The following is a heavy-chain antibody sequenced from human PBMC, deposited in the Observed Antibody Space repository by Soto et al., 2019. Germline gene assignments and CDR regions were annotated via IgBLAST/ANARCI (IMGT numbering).Heavy chain of an antibody. D-gene: IGHD3-22*01. CDR1: GFTFSGSA. CDR3: TRPQYDSSGYYYGY. Sequence: EVQLVESGGGLVQPGGPLKLSCAASGFTFSGSAMHWVRQASGKGLEWVGRIRSKANSYATAYAASVKGRFTISRDDSKNTAYLQMNSLKTEDTAVYYCTRPQYDSSGYYYGYWGQGTLVTVSS. J-gene: IGHJ4*02. V-gene: IGHV3-73*02. CDR2: IRSKANSYAT.